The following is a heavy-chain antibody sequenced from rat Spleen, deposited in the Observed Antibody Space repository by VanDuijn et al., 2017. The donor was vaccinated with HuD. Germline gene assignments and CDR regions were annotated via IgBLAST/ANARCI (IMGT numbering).Heavy chain of an antibody. V-gene: IGHV5-29*01. CDR1: GFNFSDYG. CDR3: ARLAPRNYYSSRNWFAY. D-gene: IGHD1-2*01. Sequence: EVQLVESGGGLVQPGRSLKLSCAASGFNFSDYGMAWVRQAPTKGLEWVATISYGDSSGHSSTYYRDSVKGRFTISRDNAQSTLSLQMDSLRSEDTATYYCARLAPRNYYSSRNWFAYWGQGTLVTVSS. J-gene: IGHJ3*01. CDR2: ISYGDSSGHSST.